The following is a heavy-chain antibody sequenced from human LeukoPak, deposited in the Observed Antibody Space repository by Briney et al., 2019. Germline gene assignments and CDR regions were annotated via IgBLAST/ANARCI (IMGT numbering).Heavy chain of an antibody. J-gene: IGHJ4*02. CDR1: GFTFSSHA. CDR3: ASLGYSSGWTDFDY. Sequence: GGSLRLSCAASGFTFSSHAMVWVRQAPGKGLEWVSFISHDGSESFHTESVKGRFTISRDNFKNTVDLQVSGLKEEDTAVYYCASLGYSSGWTDFDYWGQGTLVTVSS. D-gene: IGHD6-19*01. CDR2: ISHDGSES. V-gene: IGHV3-30-3*01.